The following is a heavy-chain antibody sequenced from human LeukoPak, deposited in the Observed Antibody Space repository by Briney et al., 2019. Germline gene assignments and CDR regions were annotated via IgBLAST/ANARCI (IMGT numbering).Heavy chain of an antibody. CDR2: INPSGGST. D-gene: IGHD3-9*01. Sequence: ASVKVSCKASGYTFSSYYMHWVRQAPGQGLEWMGIINPSGGSTSYAQKFQGRVTMTRDTSTSTVYMELSSLRSEDTAVYYCARDQGLTGYFDYWGQGTLVTVSS. V-gene: IGHV1-46*01. CDR3: ARDQGLTGYFDY. CDR1: GYTFSSYY. J-gene: IGHJ4*02.